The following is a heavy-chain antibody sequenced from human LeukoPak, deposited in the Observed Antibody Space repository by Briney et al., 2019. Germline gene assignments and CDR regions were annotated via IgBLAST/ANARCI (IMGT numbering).Heavy chain of an antibody. CDR1: GGSISSSSYY. Sequence: SETLSLTCTVSGGSISSSSYYWGWIRQPPGKGLEWIGSMYYSGSTYYNPSLKSRVTMSVDTSRDQFSLKLSSVTAADTAVYYCASQTWIHLWLLAYWGQGTLVTASS. V-gene: IGHV4-39*01. D-gene: IGHD5-18*01. CDR2: MYYSGST. J-gene: IGHJ4*02. CDR3: ASQTWIHLWLLAY.